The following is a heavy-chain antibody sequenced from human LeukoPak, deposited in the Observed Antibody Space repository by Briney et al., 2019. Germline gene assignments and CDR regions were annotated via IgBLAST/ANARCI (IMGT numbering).Heavy chain of an antibody. CDR3: ARRKRFGELLSVNYYYYGMDV. Sequence: ASVKVSCKASGYTFTSYGISWVRQAPGQGLEWMGRISAYNGNTNYAQKLQGRVTMTTDTSTSTAYMELRSLRSDDTAVYYCARRKRFGELLSVNYYYYGMDVWGKGTTVTVSS. CDR2: ISAYNGNT. V-gene: IGHV1-18*04. CDR1: GYTFTSYG. D-gene: IGHD3-10*01. J-gene: IGHJ6*04.